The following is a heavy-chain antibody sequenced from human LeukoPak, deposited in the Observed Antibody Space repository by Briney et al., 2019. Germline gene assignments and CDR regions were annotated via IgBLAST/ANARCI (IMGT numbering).Heavy chain of an antibody. D-gene: IGHD3-16*01. CDR3: ARYEPLLRYFQH. CDR2: MNPNSGNT. CDR1: GYTFTSYD. Sequence: ASVKVSCKASGYTFTSYDINWVRQATGQRPEWMGWMNPNSGNTGYAQKFQGRVTMTRNTSINTAYMELSNLRSEDTAVYYCARYEPLLRYFQHWGQGTLVTVSS. J-gene: IGHJ1*01. V-gene: IGHV1-8*02.